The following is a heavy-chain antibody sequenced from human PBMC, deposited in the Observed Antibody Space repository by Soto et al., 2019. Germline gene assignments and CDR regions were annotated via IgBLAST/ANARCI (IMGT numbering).Heavy chain of an antibody. J-gene: IGHJ5*02. CDR3: ARDTAKDFWSGYSPYNWFDP. D-gene: IGHD3-3*01. V-gene: IGHV4-4*07. Sequence: SETLSLTCTVSGGSISSYYWSWIRQPAGKGLEWIGRIYTSGSTNYNPSLKSRVTMSVDTSKNQFSLKLSSVTAADTAVYYCARDTAKDFWSGYSPYNWFDPWGQGTLVTAPQ. CDR1: GGSISSYY. CDR2: IYTSGST.